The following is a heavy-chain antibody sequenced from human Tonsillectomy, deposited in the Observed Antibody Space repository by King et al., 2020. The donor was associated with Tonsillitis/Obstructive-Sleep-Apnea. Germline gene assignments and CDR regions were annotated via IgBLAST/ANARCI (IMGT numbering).Heavy chain of an antibody. V-gene: IGHV3-53*01. J-gene: IGHJ4*02. Sequence: VQLVESGGGLIQPGGSLRLSCAASGFTVSSNYMSWVRQAPGKGLEWVSVIYSGGSTYYADSVKGRFTISRDNSKNTLYLQMNSLRAEDTAVYYCALSTVTTAWFDYCGQGTLVTVSS. CDR1: GFTVSSNY. CDR3: ALSTVTTAWFDY. D-gene: IGHD4-17*01. CDR2: IYSGGST.